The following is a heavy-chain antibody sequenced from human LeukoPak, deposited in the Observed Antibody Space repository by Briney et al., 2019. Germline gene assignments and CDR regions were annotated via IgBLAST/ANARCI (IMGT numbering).Heavy chain of an antibody. D-gene: IGHD3-10*01. J-gene: IGHJ4*02. CDR1: GYTFINYA. CDR3: ARAFRHYYGSGSYYMVDY. CDR2: IIPIFGTA. Sequence: SVKVSCKASGYTFINYAISWVRQAPGQGLEWMGGIIPIFGTANYAQKFQGRVTITADKSTSTAYMELSSLRSEDTAVYYCARAFRHYYGSGSYYMVDYWGQGTLVTVSS. V-gene: IGHV1-69*06.